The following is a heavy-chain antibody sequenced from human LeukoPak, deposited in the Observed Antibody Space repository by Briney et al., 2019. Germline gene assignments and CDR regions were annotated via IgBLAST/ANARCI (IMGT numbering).Heavy chain of an antibody. V-gene: IGHV4-38-2*01. CDR1: GYSISSGYY. CDR3: ARPDKYCGGDCYSNAFDI. D-gene: IGHD2-21*01. Sequence: SETLSLTCAVSGYSISSGYYWGWIRQPPGKGLEWIGSIYHSGSTYYNPSLKSRVTISVDTSKNQFSLKLSSVTAADTAVYYCARPDKYCGGDCYSNAFDIWGQGTMVIVSS. CDR2: IYHSGST. J-gene: IGHJ3*02.